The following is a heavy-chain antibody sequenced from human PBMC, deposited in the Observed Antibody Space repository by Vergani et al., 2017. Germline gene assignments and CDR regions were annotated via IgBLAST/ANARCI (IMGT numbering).Heavy chain of an antibody. D-gene: IGHD2-15*01. CDR1: GGTFSTYA. J-gene: IGHJ4*02. Sequence: QVQLVQSGAEVKKPGSSVKVSCKASGGTFSTYAISWVRQAPGQGLEWMGRLIPIFGTTNYAQNFQGRVTITADESTSTAYMELSSLRSEDTAVYYCARDRRYCSGGSCYLDYLGQGTLITVSS. V-gene: IGHV1-69*13. CDR2: LIPIFGTT. CDR3: ARDRRYCSGGSCYLDY.